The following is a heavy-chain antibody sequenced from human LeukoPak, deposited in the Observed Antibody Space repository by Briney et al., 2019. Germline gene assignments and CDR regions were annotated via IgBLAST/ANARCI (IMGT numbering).Heavy chain of an antibody. CDR1: GGSISSYY. CDR2: IHYSGST. CDR3: ARDQGSYYGVDV. Sequence: PSETLSLTCFVSGGSISSYYWSWIRQPPGKGLEWIGYIHYSGSTNYNPSLKSRVTISIDTSKKQFSLKLSSVTAADTAVYYCARDQGSYYGVDVWGQGTTVTVSS. J-gene: IGHJ6*02. V-gene: IGHV4-59*01.